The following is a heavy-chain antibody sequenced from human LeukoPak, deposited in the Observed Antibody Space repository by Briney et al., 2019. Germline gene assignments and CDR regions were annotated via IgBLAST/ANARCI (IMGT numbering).Heavy chain of an antibody. J-gene: IGHJ5*02. Sequence: GSLRLSCSGSGFTLNSYSLGWVRQGPGKGLELVSSISGSGVSKYYADSVRGRFTISRDNSKNTLYLQMNSLRAEDTAVYYCASYYGSGSKFDPWGQGTLVTVSS. D-gene: IGHD3-10*01. V-gene: IGHV3-23*01. CDR1: GFTLNSYS. CDR2: ISGSGVSK. CDR3: ASYYGSGSKFDP.